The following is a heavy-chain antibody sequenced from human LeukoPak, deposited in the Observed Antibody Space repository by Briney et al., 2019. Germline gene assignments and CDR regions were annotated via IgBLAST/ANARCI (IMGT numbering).Heavy chain of an antibody. Sequence: GGSLRLSCAASGFTFSSYGMHWVRQAPGKGLEWVAFIRYDGSNKYYADSVKGRFTVSRDNSKNTLYLQVNSLRVEDTAVYYCTREGMGTTFSARFDPWGQGTLVTVPS. CDR1: GFTFSSYG. V-gene: IGHV3-30*02. CDR2: IRYDGSNK. CDR3: TREGMGTTFSARFDP. D-gene: IGHD1-7*01. J-gene: IGHJ5*02.